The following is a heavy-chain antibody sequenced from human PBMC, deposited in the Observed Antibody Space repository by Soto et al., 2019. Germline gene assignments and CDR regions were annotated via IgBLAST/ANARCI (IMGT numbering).Heavy chain of an antibody. D-gene: IGHD5-18*01. CDR3: ARDTAMAYYFDS. Sequence: QVHLQESGPGLVKPSETLSLTCTVSGGSISTYFWNWIRQPPGKGLEWIGNIYHSGITNYNPSLKSRVSISVDTTKNQFSLTLYSMTTADTAVYYCARDTAMAYYFDSWGQGTLVTVPS. V-gene: IGHV4-59*01. J-gene: IGHJ4*02. CDR1: GGSISTYF. CDR2: IYHSGIT.